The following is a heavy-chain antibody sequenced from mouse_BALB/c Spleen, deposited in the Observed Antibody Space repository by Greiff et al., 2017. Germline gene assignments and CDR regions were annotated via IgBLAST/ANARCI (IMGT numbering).Heavy chain of an antibody. V-gene: IGHV1-69*02. Sequence: VQLQQPGAELVKPGAPVKLSCKASGYTFTSYWMNWVKQRPGRGLEWIGRIDPSDSETHYNQKFKDKATLTVDKSSSTAYIQLSSLTSEDSAVYYCARCDYDGRLFAYWGQGTLVTVSA. J-gene: IGHJ3*01. CDR2: IDPSDSET. D-gene: IGHD2-4*01. CDR3: ARCDYDGRLFAY. CDR1: GYTFTSYW.